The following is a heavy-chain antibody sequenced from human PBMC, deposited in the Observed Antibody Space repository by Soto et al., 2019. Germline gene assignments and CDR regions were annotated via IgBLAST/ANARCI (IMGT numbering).Heavy chain of an antibody. CDR3: AKDVDYYDSSGPRNY. D-gene: IGHD3-22*01. Sequence: GGSLRLSCAASGFTFSSDAMIWGRQAPGKGLEWVPAIRGSGGSTYYAVCVEGGFTISRDNSKNTLYLQMNSLRAEDTAVYYCAKDVDYYDSSGPRNYWGQGTLVTVS. V-gene: IGHV3-23*01. CDR2: IRGSGGST. CDR1: GFTFSSDA. J-gene: IGHJ4*02.